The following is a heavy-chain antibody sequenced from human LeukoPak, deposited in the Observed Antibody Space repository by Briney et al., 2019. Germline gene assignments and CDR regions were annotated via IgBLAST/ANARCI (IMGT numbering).Heavy chain of an antibody. J-gene: IGHJ4*02. V-gene: IGHV3-23*01. Sequence: SGGSLRLSCAASGFTFSSYAMSWVRQAPGKGLEWVSAISGSGGSTYYADSVKGRFTISRDNSKNTLYLQMNSLRAEDTAVYYCAKTPRSKELRVNLYYFDYWGQGTLVTVSS. CDR3: AKTPRSKELRVNLYYFDY. CDR2: ISGSGGST. CDR1: GFTFSSYA. D-gene: IGHD1-7*01.